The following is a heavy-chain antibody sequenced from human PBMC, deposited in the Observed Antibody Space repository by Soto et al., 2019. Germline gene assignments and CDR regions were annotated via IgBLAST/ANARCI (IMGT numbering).Heavy chain of an antibody. J-gene: IGHJ3*02. CDR1: GGSISRGGYY. V-gene: IGHV4-31*03. CDR2: IYYSGNH. Sequence: QVQLQESGPGLVKSSQTLSLTSTVSGGSISRGGYYWTLIRKFTGKGLEWLAHIYYSGNHYYNTSVNSRRCISPDTTTNQFSLSLNSETAADTAAYFCARGASGYAKAFDIWGRGTLVTVSS. CDR3: ARGASGYAKAFDI. D-gene: IGHD5-12*01.